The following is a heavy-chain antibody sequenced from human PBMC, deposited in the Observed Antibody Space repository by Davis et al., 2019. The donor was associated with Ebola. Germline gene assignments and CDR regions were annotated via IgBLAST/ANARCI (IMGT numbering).Heavy chain of an antibody. J-gene: IGHJ2*01. CDR2: ISYDGSNK. Sequence: GESLKISCAASGFTFSTYTMNWVRQAPGKGLEWVAVISYDGSNKYYADSVKGRFTISRDNSKDTVYLQMNSLRVEDTAVYYCAKSRIGMTTIRWYFELWGRGTLVTVSS. D-gene: IGHD5-24*01. CDR3: AKSRIGMTTIRWYFEL. CDR1: GFTFSTYT. V-gene: IGHV3-30*18.